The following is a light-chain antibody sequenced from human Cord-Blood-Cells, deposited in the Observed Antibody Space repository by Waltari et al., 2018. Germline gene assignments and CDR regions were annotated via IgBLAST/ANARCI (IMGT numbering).Light chain of an antibody. CDR3: CSYAGSSTVV. J-gene: IGLJ2*01. Sequence: QSALTQPASVSGSPGQSITISCTGTSSDVGSYNLFSWYQQHPGKAPKTMIYEGSKRPSGVSNRFSGSKSGNTASLTISGLQAEDEADYYCCSYAGSSTVVFGGGTKLTVL. V-gene: IGLV2-23*01. CDR2: EGS. CDR1: SSDVGSYNL.